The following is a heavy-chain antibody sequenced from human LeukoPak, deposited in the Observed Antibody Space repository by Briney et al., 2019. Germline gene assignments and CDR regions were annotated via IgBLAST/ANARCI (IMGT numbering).Heavy chain of an antibody. J-gene: IGHJ6*02. V-gene: IGHV3-7*01. CDR1: GFTFSQYW. D-gene: IGHD3-22*01. CDR3: ARDKTYYYDSSGYSYYYYGMDV. CDR2: IKHDGSEKQDGSEK. Sequence: GGSLRLSCAASGFTFSQYWMSWVRQAPGKGLEWVANIKHDGSEKQDGSEKNYVDSVKGRFTISRDNAKNSLYLQMNSLRAEDTAVYYCARDKTYYYDSSGYSYYYYGMDVWGQGTTVTVSS.